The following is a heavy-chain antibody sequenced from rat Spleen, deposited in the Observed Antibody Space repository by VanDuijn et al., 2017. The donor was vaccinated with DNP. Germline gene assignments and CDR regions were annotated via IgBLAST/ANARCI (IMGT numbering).Heavy chain of an antibody. CDR3: ARHVDY. CDR1: GFTFSSFP. V-gene: IGHV5S23*01. J-gene: IGHJ2*01. Sequence: EVQLVESGGGLLQPGRSRKLSCAASGFTFSSFPMAWVRQVPGKGLEWIASITGGSGITSYPDSVKGRFTISRDDAKNTLSLQMNSLRSEDTATYYCARHVDYWGQGVMVTVSS. CDR2: ITGGSGIT.